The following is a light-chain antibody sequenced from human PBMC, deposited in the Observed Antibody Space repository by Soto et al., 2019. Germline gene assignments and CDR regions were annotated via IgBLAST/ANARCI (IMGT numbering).Light chain of an antibody. CDR1: SSDVGGYNY. CDR2: EVS. CDR3: SSYAASNNLGV. J-gene: IGLJ2*01. Sequence: QSVLTQPPSASGSPGQSVTISCIGTSSDVGGYNYASWYQQHPGKAPKLMIYEVSKRPSGVPDRFSGSKSGNTASLTVSGLHAEDEADYYCSSYAASNNLGVFGGGTKVTVL. V-gene: IGLV2-8*01.